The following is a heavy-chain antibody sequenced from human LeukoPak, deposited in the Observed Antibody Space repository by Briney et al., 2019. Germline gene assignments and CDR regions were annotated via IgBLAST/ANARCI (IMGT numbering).Heavy chain of an antibody. CDR3: AKAFGEVIPPTSNDY. Sequence: GGSLRLSCAASGFTFSSYGMSWVRQAPGKGLEWVSAISGSGGSTYYADSVKGRFTISRDNSKNTLYLQMNSLRAEDTAVYYCAKAFGEVIPPTSNDYWGQGTLVTVSS. V-gene: IGHV3-23*01. D-gene: IGHD3-16*02. CDR2: ISGSGGST. J-gene: IGHJ4*02. CDR1: GFTFSSYG.